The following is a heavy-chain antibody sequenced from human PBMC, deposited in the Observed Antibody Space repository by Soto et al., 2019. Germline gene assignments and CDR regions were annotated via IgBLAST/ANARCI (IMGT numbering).Heavy chain of an antibody. CDR2: ISGSGGST. CDR3: ARLTGTRAFDI. CDR1: GFTFSSHA. Sequence: PGGSLRLSCAVSGFTFSSHAMSWVRQAPGKGLEWVSAISGSGGSTYYADSVKGRFTISRDNAKNTLYLQMNSLRAEDTALYHCARLTGTRAFDIWGQGTMVTVSS. V-gene: IGHV3-23*01. D-gene: IGHD1-20*01. J-gene: IGHJ3*02.